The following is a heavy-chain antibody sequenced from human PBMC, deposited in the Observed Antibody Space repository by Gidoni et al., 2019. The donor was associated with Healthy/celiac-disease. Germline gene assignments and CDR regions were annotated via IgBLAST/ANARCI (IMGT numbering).Heavy chain of an antibody. D-gene: IGHD3-3*01. CDR1: GYTFTSYD. CDR2: MNPNCGNT. J-gene: IGHJ6*02. CDR3: ARWTFITIFGVVIGNGMDF. Sequence: QVQLVQSGAEVKKPGASVKVSCKASGYTFTSYDINWVRQATGQGLEWMGWMNPNCGNTGYAQKFQGRVTMTRNTSISTAYMELSSLRSEDTAVYYCARWTFITIFGVVIGNGMDFWGQGTTVTVSS. V-gene: IGHV1-8*01.